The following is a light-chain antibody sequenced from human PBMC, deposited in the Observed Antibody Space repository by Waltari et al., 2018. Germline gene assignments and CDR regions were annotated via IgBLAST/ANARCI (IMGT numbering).Light chain of an antibody. V-gene: IGLV2-11*01. CDR2: DVS. CDR1: SRDVGAYNY. CDR3: CSYAGSYTVV. J-gene: IGLJ2*01. Sequence: QSALTQPRPVSGSPGQSVTISCTGTSRDVGAYNYVSWYQHHPGKAPKLMIYDVSKRPSGVPDRFSGSKSGNTASLTISGLQAEDEADYYCCSYAGSYTVVFGGGTKLTVL.